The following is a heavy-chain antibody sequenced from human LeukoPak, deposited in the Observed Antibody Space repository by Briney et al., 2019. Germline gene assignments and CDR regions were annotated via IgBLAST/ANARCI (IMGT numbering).Heavy chain of an antibody. CDR1: GFTVSSNY. Sequence: GGSLRLSCAASGFTVSSNYVTWVRQAPGKGLEWVSVIYKGAITYYADTVKGRFTISRDNSKNTVYLQMNSLRAEDTAGYYWAGSLRVRGVPDYMDVWGKGTTVSISS. D-gene: IGHD3-10*01. V-gene: IGHV3-53*01. J-gene: IGHJ6*03. CDR3: AGSLRVRGVPDYMDV. CDR2: IYKGAIT.